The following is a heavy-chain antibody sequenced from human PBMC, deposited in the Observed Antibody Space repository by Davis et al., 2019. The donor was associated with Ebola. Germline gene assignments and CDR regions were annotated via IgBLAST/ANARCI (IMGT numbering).Heavy chain of an antibody. V-gene: IGHV6-1*01. CDR1: GDSVSSNSAA. J-gene: IGHJ4*02. Sequence: SQTLSLTCAISGDSVSSNSAAWTWIRQSPSRGLEWLGRTYYRSKWYNDYAVSVKSRITINPDTSKNQFSLQLNSVTPEDTAVYYCAREGTRLRLLIDYWGQGTLVTVSS. D-gene: IGHD6-25*01. CDR3: AREGTRLRLLIDY. CDR2: TYYRSKWYN.